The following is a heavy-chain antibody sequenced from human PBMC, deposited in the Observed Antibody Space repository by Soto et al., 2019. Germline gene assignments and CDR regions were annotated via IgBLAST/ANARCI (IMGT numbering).Heavy chain of an antibody. D-gene: IGHD5-12*01. V-gene: IGHV4-59*08. CDR2: IYYSGST. CDR1: GGSISSYY. Sequence: SETLSLTCTVSGGSISSYYWSWIRQPPGKGLEWIGYIYYSGSTNYNPSLKSRVTISVDTSKNQFSLKLSSVTAADTAVYYCARHKGDSGYDSSFDYWGQGTLVTVSS. CDR3: ARHKGDSGYDSSFDY. J-gene: IGHJ4*02.